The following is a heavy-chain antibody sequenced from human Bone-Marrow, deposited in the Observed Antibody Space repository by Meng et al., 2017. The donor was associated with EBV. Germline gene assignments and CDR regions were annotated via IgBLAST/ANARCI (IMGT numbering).Heavy chain of an antibody. Sequence: QGRWRQSGAGVKKPGSSGKVSCRTSGGTFRSDAVSWVRQAPGQGLEWMGGLIPMVGAPHYAQKFQGRVTIIADESTSTHSMELNSLRSEDTAMYYCASESGRGFTPDYWGQGTLVTVSS. V-gene: IGHV1-69*01. J-gene: IGHJ4*02. CDR2: LIPMVGAP. CDR1: GGTFRSDA. D-gene: IGHD3-10*01. CDR3: ASESGRGFTPDY.